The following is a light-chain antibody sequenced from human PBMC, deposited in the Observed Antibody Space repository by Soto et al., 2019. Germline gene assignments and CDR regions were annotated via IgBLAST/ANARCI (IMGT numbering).Light chain of an antibody. V-gene: IGLV2-14*01. J-gene: IGLJ1*01. CDR3: SSYTSSSTFYV. CDR1: SSDVGGYNY. CDR2: EVS. Sequence: QSALTQPASVSGSPGQSITISCTGTSSDVGGYNYVSWYQQHPGKAPKLMIYEVSNRPSGVSNRFSGSKSGNTASLTISWLQAEDEDDYYCSSYTSSSTFYVFGTGTKVTVL.